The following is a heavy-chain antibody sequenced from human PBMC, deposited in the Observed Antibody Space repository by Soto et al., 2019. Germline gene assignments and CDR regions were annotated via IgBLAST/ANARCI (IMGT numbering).Heavy chain of an antibody. J-gene: IGHJ4*02. D-gene: IGHD3-10*01. CDR3: TIWPGRGHSSFED. CDR1: GFNFDEYV. CDR2: IRSGGTT. V-gene: IGHV3-49*04. Sequence: PGGSLRLSCIASGFNFDEYVLTWVRQAPGKGLEFVGAIRSGGTTEYAASVKGRFTVSRDASKNTAYVHVNSLQTDDTAVYYCTIWPGRGHSSFEDWGQGALVTVSS.